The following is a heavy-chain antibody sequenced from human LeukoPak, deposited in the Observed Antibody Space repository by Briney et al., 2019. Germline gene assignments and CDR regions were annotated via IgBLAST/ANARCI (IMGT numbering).Heavy chain of an antibody. J-gene: IGHJ3*02. V-gene: IGHV3-9*01. CDR3: AKGRLSCSGGNCLASAFDI. CDR1: GFTFDDYA. D-gene: IGHD2-15*01. CDR2: ISWNSGSI. Sequence: GGSLRLSCAASGFTFDDYAMHWVRQAPGKGLEWVSGISWNSGSIGYADSVKGRFTISRDNAKNSLYLQMNGLRAEDTALYYCAKGRLSCSGGNCLASAFDIWGQGTMVTVSS.